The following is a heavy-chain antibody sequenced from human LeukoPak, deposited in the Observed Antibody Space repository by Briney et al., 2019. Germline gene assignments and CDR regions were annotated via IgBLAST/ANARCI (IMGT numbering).Heavy chain of an antibody. D-gene: IGHD3-10*01. J-gene: IGHJ4*02. V-gene: IGHV3-49*04. Sequence: PGGSLRLSCTASGFTFGDYAMSWVRQAPGKGLEWVGFIRSKAYGGTTEYAASVKGRFTISRDDSKSIAYLQMNSLKTEDTAVYYCTRDRGNVLLWFGGNYWGQGTLVTVSS. CDR1: GFTFGDYA. CDR3: TRDRGNVLLWFGGNY. CDR2: IRSKAYGGTT.